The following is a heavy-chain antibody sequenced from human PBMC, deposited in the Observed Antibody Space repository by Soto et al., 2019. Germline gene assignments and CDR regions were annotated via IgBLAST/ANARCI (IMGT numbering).Heavy chain of an antibody. CDR3: ARNPAGNDGMDV. CDR2: ISSSGSTI. J-gene: IGHJ6*02. V-gene: IGHV3-11*01. D-gene: IGHD1-1*01. CDR1: GFTFSDYY. Sequence: QVQLVESGGGLVKPGGSLRLSCAASGFTFSDYYMSWIRQAPGKGLEWVSYISSSGSTIYYADSVKGQFTISRDNAKNQLHQQLNSLRADDKAVNYCARNPAGNDGMDVWGQGTTVTLSS.